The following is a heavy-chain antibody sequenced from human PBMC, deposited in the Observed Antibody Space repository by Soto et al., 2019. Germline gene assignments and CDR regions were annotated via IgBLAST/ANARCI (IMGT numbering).Heavy chain of an antibody. J-gene: IGHJ4*02. Sequence: SETLSLTCAVYGGSFSGYYWSWIRQPPGKGLEWIGEINHSGSTNYNPPLKSRVTISVDTSKNQFSLKLSSVTAADTAVYYCATSPLLKIPSSTSLYYFDYWGQGTLVTVSS. CDR2: INHSGST. CDR3: ATSPLLKIPSSTSLYYFDY. D-gene: IGHD2-2*01. V-gene: IGHV4-34*01. CDR1: GGSFSGYY.